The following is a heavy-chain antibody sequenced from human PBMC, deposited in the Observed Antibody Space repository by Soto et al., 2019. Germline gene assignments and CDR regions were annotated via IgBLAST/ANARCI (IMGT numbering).Heavy chain of an antibody. V-gene: IGHV3-23*01. J-gene: IGHJ4*02. CDR3: AKGVVAADTNRPIDY. Sequence: EVQLLESGGGLEQPGGSLRLSCAASGFTFSSYAMSWVRQAPGKGLEWVSIISVSGDITYYADSVKGRFTISRDNSKNTLYLQVNSLRAEDTALYYCAKGVVAADTNRPIDYWGRGTLVTVSS. CDR2: ISVSGDIT. CDR1: GFTFSSYA. D-gene: IGHD2-15*01.